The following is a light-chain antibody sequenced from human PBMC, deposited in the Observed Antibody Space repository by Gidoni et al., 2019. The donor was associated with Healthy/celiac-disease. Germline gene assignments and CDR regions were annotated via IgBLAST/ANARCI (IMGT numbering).Light chain of an antibody. Sequence: IVLTQSPCTLFLSPGERATLSCRASQSVSSSYLAWYQQKPGQAPRLLIYGASSRATGIPDRFSGSGSGTDFTLTISRLEPEDFAVYYCQQYGSSPSITFGQGTRLEIK. J-gene: IGKJ5*01. CDR2: GAS. CDR1: QSVSSSY. V-gene: IGKV3-20*01. CDR3: QQYGSSPSIT.